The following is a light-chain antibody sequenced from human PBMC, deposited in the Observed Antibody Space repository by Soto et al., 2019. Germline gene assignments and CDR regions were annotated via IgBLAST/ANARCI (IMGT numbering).Light chain of an antibody. Sequence: IQLTQSPSSLSASVGDRVTITCRASQGIASYLAWYQQGPGKAPKLLIYGASTLQSGVPSRFSGSGSGTDFTLTITSLQPEDFATYYCQQPNDFPISFGQGTRLEI. CDR1: QGIASY. CDR3: QQPNDFPIS. CDR2: GAS. V-gene: IGKV1-9*01. J-gene: IGKJ5*01.